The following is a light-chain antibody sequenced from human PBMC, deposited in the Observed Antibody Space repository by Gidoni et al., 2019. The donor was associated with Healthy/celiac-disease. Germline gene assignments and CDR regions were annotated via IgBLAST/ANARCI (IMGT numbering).Light chain of an antibody. CDR1: TGAVTSGYY. J-gene: IGLJ1*01. CDR2: STS. Sequence: QEPSLTVSPGGTVTLTCASSTGAVTSGYYPNWFQQNPGQAPRALISSTSNKHSWTPARFSGSLLGGKAALTLSGVQPEDEAEYYCLLYYGGAYVFGTGTKVTVL. V-gene: IGLV7-43*01. CDR3: LLYYGGAYV.